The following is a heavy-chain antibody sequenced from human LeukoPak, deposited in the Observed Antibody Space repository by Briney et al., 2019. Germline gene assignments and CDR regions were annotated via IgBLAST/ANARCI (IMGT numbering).Heavy chain of an antibody. D-gene: IGHD2-8*01. CDR2: IKQGGSEK. CDR1: GFTFTTYW. Sequence: GGSLRLSCAPSGFTFTTYWMGWVRQSPVKGLEWVASIKQGGSEKHYVDSVKGRFTISRDNSKNTLYLQMGSLRAEDMAVYYCARKREYCTNGVCYDWFDPWGQGTLVTVSS. J-gene: IGHJ5*02. V-gene: IGHV3-7*01. CDR3: ARKREYCTNGVCYDWFDP.